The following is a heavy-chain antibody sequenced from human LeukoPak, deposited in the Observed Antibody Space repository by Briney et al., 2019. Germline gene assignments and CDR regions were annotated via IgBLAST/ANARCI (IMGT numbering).Heavy chain of an antibody. CDR2: IYHSGST. J-gene: IGHJ4*02. V-gene: IGHV4-38-2*01. CDR3: ARHALYDVWSGRTYYFDY. D-gene: IGHD3-3*01. Sequence: SETLSLTCAVSGYSISSGYYWGWIRQPPGKGLGWIGSIYHSGSTYYNPSLKSRVTVSVDTSKNQFSLKLSSVTAADTAVYYCARHALYDVWSGRTYYFDYWGQGTLVTVSS. CDR1: GYSISSGYY.